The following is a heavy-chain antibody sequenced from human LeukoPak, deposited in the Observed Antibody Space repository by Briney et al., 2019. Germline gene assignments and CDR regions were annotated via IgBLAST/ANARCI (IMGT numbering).Heavy chain of an antibody. V-gene: IGHV4-34*01. D-gene: IGHD6-13*01. CDR2: INHSGST. J-gene: IGHJ6*02. Sequence: SETLSLTCAVYGGSFSGYYWSWIRQPPGKGLEWIGKINHSGSTNYNPSLKSRVTISVGTSKNQFSLKLSSVTAADTAVYYCARGYSSSWYSPFMDVWGQGTTVTVSS. CDR3: ARGYSSSWYSPFMDV. CDR1: GGSFSGYY.